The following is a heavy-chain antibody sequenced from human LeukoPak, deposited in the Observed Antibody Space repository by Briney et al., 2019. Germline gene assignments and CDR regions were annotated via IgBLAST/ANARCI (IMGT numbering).Heavy chain of an antibody. Sequence: SETLSLTCTVSGGSISSYYWSWIRQPPGKGLEWIGYIYYSGSTNYNPSLKSRVTISVDTSKNQFSLKLSSVTAADTAVYYCASSFAGSGWSEARYYYGMDVWGQGTTVTVSS. CDR1: GGSISSYY. J-gene: IGHJ6*02. CDR2: IYYSGST. CDR3: ASSFAGSGWSEARYYYGMDV. D-gene: IGHD6-19*01. V-gene: IGHV4-59*08.